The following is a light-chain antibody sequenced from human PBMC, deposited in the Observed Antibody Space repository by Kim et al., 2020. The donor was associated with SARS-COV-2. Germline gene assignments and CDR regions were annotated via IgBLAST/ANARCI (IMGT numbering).Light chain of an antibody. CDR3: QSYNRSIVV. CDR2: EDD. Sequence: GKTVNISCTRSRRSLGEKYVQWYQQRPGGGPNTVIYEDDQRPSGVPDRFSGSIDSSSNSASLTISGLKTEDEADYYCQSYNRSIVVFGGGTKLTVL. V-gene: IGLV6-57*03. J-gene: IGLJ2*01. CDR1: RRSLGEKY.